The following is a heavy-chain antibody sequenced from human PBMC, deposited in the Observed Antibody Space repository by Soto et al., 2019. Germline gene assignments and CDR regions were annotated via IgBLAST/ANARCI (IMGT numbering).Heavy chain of an antibody. V-gene: IGHV4-31*03. D-gene: IGHD2-21*02. CDR1: GGSFSMDGYY. CDR2: IFGSGST. J-gene: IGHJ4*02. Sequence: SETLSLTCTVSGGSFSMDGYYWTWIRQHPGKGLEWLGFIFGSGSTYYNPSLWGRVSISVDTSKNQFSLTLTSVTAADTAVYYCARDRCSGGDCYLGYWGQGTPVTVSS. CDR3: ARDRCSGGDCYLGY.